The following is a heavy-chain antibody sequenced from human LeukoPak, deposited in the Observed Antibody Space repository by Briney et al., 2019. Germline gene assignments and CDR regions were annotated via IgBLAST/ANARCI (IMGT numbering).Heavy chain of an antibody. D-gene: IGHD6-13*01. V-gene: IGHV4-59*01. CDR1: GGSISSYY. CDR3: ASSIAAAVPYYFDY. CDR2: IYYSGST. Sequence: SETLSLTCTVSGGSISSYYWSWIRQPPGKGLEWIGYIYYSGSTNYNPSLKSRVTISVDTSKNQFSLKLSSVTAADTAVYYCASSIAAAVPYYFDYWGQGTLVTVSS. J-gene: IGHJ4*02.